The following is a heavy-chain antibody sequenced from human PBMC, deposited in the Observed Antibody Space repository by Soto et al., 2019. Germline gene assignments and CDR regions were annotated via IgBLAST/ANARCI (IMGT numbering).Heavy chain of an antibody. CDR2: INPIFGTA. CDR1: VYTFTSYG. CDR3: ARSLYYDSSGYGY. V-gene: IGHV1-69*13. J-gene: IGHJ4*02. D-gene: IGHD3-22*01. Sequence: SVTVSCKASVYTFTSYGISWVRQAPGQGLEWMAWINPIFGTANYAQKFQGRVTITADESTSTAYMELSSLRSEDTAVYYCARSLYYDSSGYGYWGQGTLVTVSA.